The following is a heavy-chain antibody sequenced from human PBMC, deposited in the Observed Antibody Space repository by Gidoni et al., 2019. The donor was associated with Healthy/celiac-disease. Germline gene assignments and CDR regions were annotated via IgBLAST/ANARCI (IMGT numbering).Heavy chain of an antibody. D-gene: IGHD2-15*01. J-gene: IGHJ3*02. CDR3: ARVAYCSGGSCWDFDAFDI. Sequence: EVQLVESGGGLVQPGGSLRLSCAASGFTFSSYWMSWVRQAPGKGLEWVANIKQDGSEKYYVDSVKGRFTISRDNAKNSLYLQMNSLRAEDTAVYYCARVAYCSGGSCWDFDAFDIWGQGTMVTVSS. V-gene: IGHV3-7*03. CDR1: GFTFSSYW. CDR2: IKQDGSEK.